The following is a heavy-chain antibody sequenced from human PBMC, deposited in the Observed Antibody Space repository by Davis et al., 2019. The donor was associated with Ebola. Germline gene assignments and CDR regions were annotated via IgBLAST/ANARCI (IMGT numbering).Heavy chain of an antibody. Sequence: PGGSLRLSCKGSGYSFTSYWIGWVRQMPGKGLEWMGIIYPGDSDTRYSPSFQGQVTISADKSISTAYLQWSSLKASDTAMYYCARGEQWLVPADFDYWGQGTLVTVSS. CDR3: ARGEQWLVPADFDY. V-gene: IGHV5-51*01. J-gene: IGHJ4*02. D-gene: IGHD6-19*01. CDR1: GYSFTSYW. CDR2: IYPGDSDT.